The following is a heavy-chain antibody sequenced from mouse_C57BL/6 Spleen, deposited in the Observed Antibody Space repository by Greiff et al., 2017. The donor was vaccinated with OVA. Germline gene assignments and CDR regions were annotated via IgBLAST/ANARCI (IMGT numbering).Heavy chain of an antibody. D-gene: IGHD2-2*01. J-gene: IGHJ2*01. CDR3: AGEAMVKGWYFDY. V-gene: IGHV3-6*01. CDR1: GYSITSGYY. CDR2: ISYDGSN. Sequence: EVKLQESGPGLVKPSQSLSLTCSVTGYSITSGYYWNWIRQFPGNKLEWMGYISYDGSNNYNPSLKNRISITRDTSKNQFFLKLNSVTTEDTATYYCAGEAMVKGWYFDYWGQGTTLTVSS.